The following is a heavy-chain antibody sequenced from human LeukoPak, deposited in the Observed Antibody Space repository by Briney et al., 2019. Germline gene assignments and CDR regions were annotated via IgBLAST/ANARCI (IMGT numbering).Heavy chain of an antibody. J-gene: IGHJ4*02. D-gene: IGHD5-12*01. CDR2: ISYDGSNK. CDR1: GFTFSSYA. Sequence: PGGSLRLSCAASGFTFSSYAMHWVRQAPGKGLEWVAVISYDGSNKYYADSVKGRFTIPRDNSKNTLYLQMNSLRAKDTAVYYCARASEKGTVYSGYAYWGQGTLVTVSS. V-gene: IGHV3-30*04. CDR3: ARASEKGTVYSGYAY.